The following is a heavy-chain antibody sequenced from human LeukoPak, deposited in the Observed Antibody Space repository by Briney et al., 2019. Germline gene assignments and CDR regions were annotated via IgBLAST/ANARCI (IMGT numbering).Heavy chain of an antibody. V-gene: IGHV3-11*04. CDR3: ARVGGYSSSWYPNRYLDY. D-gene: IGHD6-13*01. CDR1: GFTFSDYY. CDR2: ISSSGSTI. Sequence: GGSLRLSCAASGFTFSDYYMSWIRQAPGKGLEWVSYISSSGSTIYYADSVKGRFTISRDNAKNSLYLQMNSLRAEDTAVYYCARVGGYSSSWYPNRYLDYWGQGTLVTVSS. J-gene: IGHJ4*02.